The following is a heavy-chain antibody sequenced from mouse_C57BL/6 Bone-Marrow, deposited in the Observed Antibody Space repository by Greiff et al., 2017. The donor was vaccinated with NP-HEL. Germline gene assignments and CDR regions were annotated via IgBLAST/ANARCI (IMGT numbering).Heavy chain of an antibody. J-gene: IGHJ2*01. V-gene: IGHV1-50*01. CDR1: GYTFTSYW. CDR3: AAYDGRGDY. D-gene: IGHD2-3*01. CDR2: IDPSDSYT. Sequence: QVQLQQPGAELVKPGASVKLSCKASGYTFTSYWMQWVKQRPGQGLEWIGEIDPSDSYTNYNQKFKGKATLTVDKSSSTAYMQLSSLTSEDSAVYYCAAYDGRGDYWGQGTTLTVSS.